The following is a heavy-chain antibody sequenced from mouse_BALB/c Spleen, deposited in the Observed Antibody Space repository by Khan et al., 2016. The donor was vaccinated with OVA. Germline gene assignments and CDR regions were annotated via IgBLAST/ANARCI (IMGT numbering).Heavy chain of an antibody. CDR1: GFTFSSYS. Sequence: EVELVESGGDLVKPGGSLTLSCAASGFTFSSYSMSWVRQTPDKRLEWVASISSGGDYTYYPASVKGRFTISRDNAKNTLYLQMSDLKSEDTAMYYGADHLTGSLAYWGQGTLVTVSA. CDR2: ISSGGDYT. V-gene: IGHV5-6*01. D-gene: IGHD4-1*01. CDR3: ADHLTGSLAY. J-gene: IGHJ3*01.